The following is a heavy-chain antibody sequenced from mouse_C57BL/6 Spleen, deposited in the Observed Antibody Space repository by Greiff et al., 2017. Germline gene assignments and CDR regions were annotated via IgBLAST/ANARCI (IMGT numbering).Heavy chain of an antibody. Sequence: VQLQQSGAELARPGASVKMSCKASGYTFTSYTMHWVKQRPGQGLEWIGYINPSSGYTKYNQKFKDKATLTADKSSSTAYMQLSSLTSEDSAVYYCARSKDPDWYFNVGGTGTTVTVSS. V-gene: IGHV1-4*01. J-gene: IGHJ1*03. CDR3: ARSKDPDWYFNV. CDR1: GYTFTSYT. CDR2: INPSSGYT.